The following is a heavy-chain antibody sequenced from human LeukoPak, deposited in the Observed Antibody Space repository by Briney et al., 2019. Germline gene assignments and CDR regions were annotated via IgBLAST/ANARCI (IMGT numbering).Heavy chain of an antibody. CDR3: ARDYYDSSGHIDY. CDR2: IDPSDSYT. V-gene: IGHV5-10-1*01. CDR1: GYSFTSYW. Sequence: GESLKISCKGSGYSFTSYWISWVRQMPGKGLEWMGRIDPSDSYTNYSPSFQGHVTISADKSISTAYLQWSSLRASDTAMYYCARDYYDSSGHIDYWGQGTLVTVSS. D-gene: IGHD3-22*01. J-gene: IGHJ4*02.